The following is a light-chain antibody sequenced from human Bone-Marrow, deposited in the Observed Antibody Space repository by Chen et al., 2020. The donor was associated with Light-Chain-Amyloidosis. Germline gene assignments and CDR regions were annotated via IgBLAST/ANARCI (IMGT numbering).Light chain of an antibody. CDR2: RVS. J-gene: IGLJ1*01. V-gene: IGLV2-8*01. Sequence: QYALTQPPSASGSPGQSVTISCTGTTSDVGDYDYVSWYQQDPSKAPKLLFYRVSKRPSGVPDRFSASKSGNTASLTVSGLQADDEADYYCTSYAGSDNLGVFGTGTTVTVL. CDR1: TSDVGDYDY. CDR3: TSYAGSDNLGV.